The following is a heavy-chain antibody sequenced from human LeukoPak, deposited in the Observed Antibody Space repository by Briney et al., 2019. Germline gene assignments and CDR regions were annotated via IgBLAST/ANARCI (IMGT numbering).Heavy chain of an antibody. CDR2: IYYSGST. CDR1: GGSISSYY. CDR3: ARKNYYYYYMDV. Sequence: SETLSLTCTVSGGSISSYYWSWIRQPPGKGLEWIGYIYYSGSTNYNPSLKSRVTISVDTSKNQFSLKLSSVTAADTAVYYCARKNYYYYYMDVWGKGTTVTVSS. V-gene: IGHV4-59*01. J-gene: IGHJ6*03.